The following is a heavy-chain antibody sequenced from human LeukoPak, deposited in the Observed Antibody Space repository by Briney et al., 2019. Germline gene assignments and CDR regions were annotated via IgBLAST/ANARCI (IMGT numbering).Heavy chain of an antibody. Sequence: ASVKVSCKASGYTFTSYGISWVRQAPGQGLEWMGWISAYNGNTNYAQKLQGRVTMTTDTSTSTAYMELRSLRSDDTAVYYCARETRVVVVPAATPFDYWGQGTLVTVSS. D-gene: IGHD2-2*01. J-gene: IGHJ4*02. CDR3: ARETRVVVVPAATPFDY. V-gene: IGHV1-18*01. CDR2: ISAYNGNT. CDR1: GYTFTSYG.